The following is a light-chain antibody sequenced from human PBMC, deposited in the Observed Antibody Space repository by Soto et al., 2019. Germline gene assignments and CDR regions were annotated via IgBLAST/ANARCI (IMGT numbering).Light chain of an antibody. CDR2: MGA. V-gene: IGKV2-28*01. CDR1: QSLLHTNGYKY. J-gene: IGKJ1*01. Sequence: EIVMTQSPLSLPVTPGEPASISCRSSQSLLHTNGYKYLDGYLQKPGQSPQLRIYMGANRASGVLDRFRGNGSGTDVTLKRTLVEAEDVWVYYCKHALQAPWTFRHRTKVEIK. CDR3: KHALQAPWT.